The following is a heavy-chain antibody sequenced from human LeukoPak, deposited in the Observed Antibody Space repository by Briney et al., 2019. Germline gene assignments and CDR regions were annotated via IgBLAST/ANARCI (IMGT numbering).Heavy chain of an antibody. CDR2: IYTSGST. J-gene: IGHJ4*02. CDR3: ARNSCPSGSCYDNRGYFDY. Sequence: TSETLSLTCAVYGGSFSGYYWSWIRQPAGKGLEWIGRIYTSGSTNYNPSLKSRITISVDTSKNQFSLKLSSVTAADTAVYYCARNSCPSGSCYDNRGYFDYWGQGTLVTVSS. CDR1: GGSFSGYY. V-gene: IGHV4-59*10. D-gene: IGHD2-15*01.